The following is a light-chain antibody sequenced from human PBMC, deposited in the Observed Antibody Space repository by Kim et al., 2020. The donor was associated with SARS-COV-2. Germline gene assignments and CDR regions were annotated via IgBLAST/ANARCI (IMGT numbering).Light chain of an antibody. CDR3: QQRSNWPPYT. CDR1: QSVSSY. CDR2: DAS. Sequence: LSPGESATLSCRASQSVSSYLAWYQQKPGQAPRLLIYDASNRATGIPARFSGSGSGTDFTLTISSLEPEDFAVYYFQQRSNWPPYTFGQGTKLEI. V-gene: IGKV3-11*01. J-gene: IGKJ2*01.